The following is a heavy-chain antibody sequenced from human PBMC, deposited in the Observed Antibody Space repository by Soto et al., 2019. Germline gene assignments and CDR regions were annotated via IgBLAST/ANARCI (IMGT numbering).Heavy chain of an antibody. Sequence: PGGSLRLSCVASGFTFSSYGMHWVRQAPGKGLEWVAVISYDGSNKYYADSVKGRFTISRDNSKNTLFLQMNSVRAEDTAVYYCAKDFSYDSSGVLDYWGQGTLVTVSS. CDR2: ISYDGSNK. CDR1: GFTFSSYG. J-gene: IGHJ4*02. CDR3: AKDFSYDSSGVLDY. D-gene: IGHD3-22*01. V-gene: IGHV3-30*18.